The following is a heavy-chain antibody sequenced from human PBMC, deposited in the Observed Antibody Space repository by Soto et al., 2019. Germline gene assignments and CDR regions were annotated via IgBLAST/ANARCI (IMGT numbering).Heavy chain of an antibody. J-gene: IGHJ4*02. CDR2: INHSGST. V-gene: IGHV4-34*01. Sequence: QVQLQQWGAGLLKPSETLSLTCAVYGGSFSGYYWSWIRQPPGKGLEWIGEINHSGSTNYNPSLKSRVTISVDTSKNQFSLKLSSVTAADTAVYYCARSRRRYSGYEYYLDYWGQGTLVTVSS. D-gene: IGHD5-12*01. CDR1: GGSFSGYY. CDR3: ARSRRRYSGYEYYLDY.